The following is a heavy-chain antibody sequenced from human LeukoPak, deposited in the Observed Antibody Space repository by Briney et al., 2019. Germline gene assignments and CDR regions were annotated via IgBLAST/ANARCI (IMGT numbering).Heavy chain of an antibody. J-gene: IGHJ4*02. D-gene: IGHD3-22*01. CDR3: ARVDQKSSGSYNYFDY. V-gene: IGHV4-59*01. CDR1: GDSISTYY. Sequence: SETLSLTCTVSGDSISTYYWSWIRQPPGKGLEWIGYIYYRVTSDYNPSLKSRVTMSVDMSTRQISLKLSSVTAADTAVYYCARVDQKSSGSYNYFDYWGQGTLVTVSS. CDR2: IYYRVTS.